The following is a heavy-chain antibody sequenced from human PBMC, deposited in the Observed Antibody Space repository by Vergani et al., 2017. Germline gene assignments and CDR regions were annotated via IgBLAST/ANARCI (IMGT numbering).Heavy chain of an antibody. CDR3: ARVRRFGDYGRFDY. Sequence: QVQLQQWGAGLLKPSETLSLTCAVYGGSFSGYYWSWIRQPPGKGLEWIGEINHSGSTNYNPSLKSRVTISVDTSKNQFSLKLSSVTAADTAVYYCARVRRFGDYGRFDYWGQGTLVTVSS. CDR1: GGSFSGYY. D-gene: IGHD4-17*01. V-gene: IGHV4-34*01. J-gene: IGHJ4*02. CDR2: INHSGST.